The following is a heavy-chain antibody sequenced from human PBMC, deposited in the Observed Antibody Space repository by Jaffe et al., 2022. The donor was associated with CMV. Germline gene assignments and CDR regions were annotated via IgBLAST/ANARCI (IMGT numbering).Heavy chain of an antibody. CDR3: ARHLKYYYGSGYYMDV. V-gene: IGHV3-48*03. CDR1: GFTFSSYE. D-gene: IGHD3-10*01. Sequence: EVQLVESGGGLVQPGGSLRLSCAASGFTFSSYEMNWVRQAPGKGLEWVSYISSSGSTIYYADSVKGRFTISRDNAKNSLYLQMNSLRAEDTAVYYCARHLKYYYGSGYYMDVWGKGTTVTVSS. CDR2: ISSSGSTI. J-gene: IGHJ6*03.